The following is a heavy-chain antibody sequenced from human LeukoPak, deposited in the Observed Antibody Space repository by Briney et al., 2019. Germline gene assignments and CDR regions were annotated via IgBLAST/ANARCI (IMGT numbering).Heavy chain of an antibody. J-gene: IGHJ5*02. D-gene: IGHD4-11*01. CDR1: GGSISGYY. Sequence: SETLSLTCTVSGGSISGYYWTWIRQPPGKGLEWIGYIYYSGRTNYNPSLKSRVTISVDTSKNQFSLKPSSVTAADTAVYSCARSMTTEGWFDPWGQGTLVTVSS. V-gene: IGHV4-59*12. CDR3: ARSMTTEGWFDP. CDR2: IYYSGRT.